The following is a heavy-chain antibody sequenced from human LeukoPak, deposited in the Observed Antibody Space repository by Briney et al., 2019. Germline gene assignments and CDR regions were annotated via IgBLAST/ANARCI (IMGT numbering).Heavy chain of an antibody. D-gene: IGHD6-13*01. J-gene: IGHJ4*02. CDR3: AKDMSPYSSSWSATDY. CDR2: ISWNSGKT. V-gene: IGHV3-9*01. CDR1: GFTIDNYA. Sequence: GRSLRLSCAASGFTIDNYAMHWVRQVPGKGLEWVSGISWNSGKTAYADSVKGRFTISRDNAKNSLYLQMNSLRAEDTALYYCAKDMSPYSSSWSATDYWGQGTLVTVSS.